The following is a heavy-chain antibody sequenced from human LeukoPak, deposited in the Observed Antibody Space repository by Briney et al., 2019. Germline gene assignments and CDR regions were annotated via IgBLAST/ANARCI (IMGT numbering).Heavy chain of an antibody. CDR1: GFTFSSYA. CDR3: AKARAGVVAAAFNY. J-gene: IGHJ4*02. CDR2: ISGSGGST. Sequence: GGSLRHSCAASGFTFSSYAMSWVRQAPGKGLEWVSAISGSGGSTYYADSVKGRFTISRDNSTNTVFLQMNSLRAEDTAVYYCAKARAGVVAAAFNYWGQGTLVTVSS. D-gene: IGHD6-13*01. V-gene: IGHV3-23*01.